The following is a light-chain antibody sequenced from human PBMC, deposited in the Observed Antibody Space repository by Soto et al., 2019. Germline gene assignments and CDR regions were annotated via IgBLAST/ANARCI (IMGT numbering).Light chain of an antibody. CDR1: QGISRW. CDR2: SAS. CDR3: QQANSFPIT. J-gene: IGKJ5*01. V-gene: IGKV1D-12*01. Sequence: DIQMTQSPSSLFASVGDRVTITCLAIQGISRWLAWYQQKPGKAPKLVIYSASSLQSGVPSRFRGSGSGTDFTLTISSLQPEDFETYYCQQANSFPITFGQGTRLEIK.